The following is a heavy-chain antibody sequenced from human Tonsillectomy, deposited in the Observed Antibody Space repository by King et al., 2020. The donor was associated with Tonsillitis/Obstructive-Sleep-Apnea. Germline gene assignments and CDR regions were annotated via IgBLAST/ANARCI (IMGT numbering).Heavy chain of an antibody. CDR2: IQQDGSEK. Sequence: VQLVESGGGLVQPGGSLRLSCAASGFTFSTYWMSWVRQAPGKGLEWVANIQQDGSEKYYVDSLKGRFTISRDNAKNSLYRQMNSLRAEDTAVYYCARDRADYDFWSGYFFGGSDYWGQGTLVTVSS. J-gene: IGHJ4*02. CDR1: GFTFSTYW. CDR3: ARDRADYDFWSGYFFGGSDY. D-gene: IGHD3-3*01. V-gene: IGHV3-7*03.